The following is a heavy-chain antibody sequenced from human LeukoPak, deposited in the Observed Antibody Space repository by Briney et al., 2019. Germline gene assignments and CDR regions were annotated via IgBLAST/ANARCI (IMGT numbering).Heavy chain of an antibody. CDR1: GYTFTGYY. Sequence: GASVKVSCKASGYTFTGYYMHWVRQAPGQGLEWMGRINPNSGGTNYAQKFQGRVTMTRDTSISTAYMELRSLRSDDTAVYYCARDGSTISDPLIDYWGQGTLVTVSS. CDR2: INPNSGGT. J-gene: IGHJ4*02. CDR3: ARDGSTISDPLIDY. D-gene: IGHD1-26*01. V-gene: IGHV1-2*06.